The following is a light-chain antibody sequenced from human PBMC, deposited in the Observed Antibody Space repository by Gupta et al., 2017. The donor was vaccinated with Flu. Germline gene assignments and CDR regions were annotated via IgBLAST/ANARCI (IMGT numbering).Light chain of an antibody. CDR3: QQYNSYPPT. V-gene: IGKV1-5*03. CDR2: KAS. Sequence: DIQMTQSPSTLSASVGDRVTITCRASQSISSWLAWYQQKPGKAPKLLIYKASSLESGVPSRFSGSGSGTEFTLTISGLQPDDFATYYCQQYNSYPPTFGGGTKVEIK. CDR1: QSISSW. J-gene: IGKJ4*01.